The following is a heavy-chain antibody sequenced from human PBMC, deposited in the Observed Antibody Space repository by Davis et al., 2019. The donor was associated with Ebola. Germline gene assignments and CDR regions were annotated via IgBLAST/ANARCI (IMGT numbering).Heavy chain of an antibody. Sequence: MPSETLSLTCTVSGGSISSYYWSWIRQPPGKRLEWIGYIYYSGSTNYNPSLKSRVAISVDTSKNQFSLKLSSVTAADTAVYYCARNSPLMTDAFDIWGQGTMVTVSS. D-gene: IGHD2-21*01. V-gene: IGHV4-59*01. CDR2: IYYSGST. CDR3: ARNSPLMTDAFDI. CDR1: GGSISSYY. J-gene: IGHJ3*02.